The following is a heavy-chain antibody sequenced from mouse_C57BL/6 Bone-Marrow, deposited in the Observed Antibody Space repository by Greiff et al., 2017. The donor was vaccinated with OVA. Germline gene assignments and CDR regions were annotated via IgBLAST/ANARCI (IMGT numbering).Heavy chain of an antibody. CDR1: GYAFSSSW. CDR3: ARLGKGDAMDY. D-gene: IGHD1-3*01. V-gene: IGHV1-82*01. Sequence: VQLQQSGPELVKPGASVKISCKASGYAFSSSWMNWVKQRPGKGLEWIGRIYPGDGDTNYNGKFKGKATLTADKSSSTAYMQLSSLTSEDSAVYFCARLGKGDAMDYWGQGTSVTVSS. J-gene: IGHJ4*01. CDR2: IYPGDGDT.